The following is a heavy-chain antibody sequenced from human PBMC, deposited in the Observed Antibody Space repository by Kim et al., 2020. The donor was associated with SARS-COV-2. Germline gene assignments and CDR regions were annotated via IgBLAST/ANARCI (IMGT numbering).Heavy chain of an antibody. CDR3: AQGGSFDN. J-gene: IGHJ4*02. CDR2: GST. D-gene: IGHD3-16*01. Sequence: GSTYYADSVKGRFTISRDNSKNTLYLQMNSLRAEDTAVYYCAQGGSFDNWGQGTLVTVSS. V-gene: IGHV3-23*01.